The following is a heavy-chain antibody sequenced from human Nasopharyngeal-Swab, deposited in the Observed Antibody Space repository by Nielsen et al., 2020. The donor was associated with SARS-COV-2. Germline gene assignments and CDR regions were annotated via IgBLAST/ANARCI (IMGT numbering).Heavy chain of an antibody. CDR2: TYYRSKWYN. CDR3: ARARGAYGDYYYYYYTDV. Sequence: SQTLSLTCAISWDSVSSSSAAWNWIRQSPSSGLEWLGRTYYRSKWYNDYAVSVKSRITINPDTSKNQFSLHLNSVTPEDTAVYYCARARGAYGDYYYYYYTDVWGKGTTVTVSS. D-gene: IGHD4-17*01. J-gene: IGHJ6*03. CDR1: WDSVSSSSAA. V-gene: IGHV6-1*01.